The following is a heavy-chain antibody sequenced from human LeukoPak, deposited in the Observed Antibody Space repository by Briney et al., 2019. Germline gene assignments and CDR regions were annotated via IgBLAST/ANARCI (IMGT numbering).Heavy chain of an antibody. V-gene: IGHV4-38-2*02. D-gene: IGHD1-14*01. J-gene: IGHJ4*02. CDR2: IFHSGST. CDR1: DYSISSDFY. Sequence: SETLSLTCAVSDYSISSDFYWGWIRQPPGQGLEWIATIFHSGSTYFNPSLTSRVAISVDTSKNQFSLKLTSVTTTDTAVYYCARDSFDGMLRYYFDYWGQGTLVTVSS. CDR3: ARDSFDGMLRYYFDY.